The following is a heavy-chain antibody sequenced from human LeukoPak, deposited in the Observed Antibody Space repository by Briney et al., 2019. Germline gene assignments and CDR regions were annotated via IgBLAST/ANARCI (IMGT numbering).Heavy chain of an antibody. CDR1: GGSISSSSYY. Sequence: SETLSLTCTVSGGSISSSSYYWGWIRQPPGKGLEWIGSIYYSGSTYYNPSLKSRVTISVDTSKNQFSLKLSSVTAAGTAVYYCARGYYDILTGYWNNWFDPWGQGTLVTVSS. CDR3: ARGYYDILTGYWNNWFDP. V-gene: IGHV4-39*07. CDR2: IYYSGST. D-gene: IGHD3-9*01. J-gene: IGHJ5*02.